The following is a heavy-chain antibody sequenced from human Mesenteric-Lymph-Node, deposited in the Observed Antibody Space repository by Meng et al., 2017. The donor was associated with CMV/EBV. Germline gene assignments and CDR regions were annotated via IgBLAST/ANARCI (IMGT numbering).Heavy chain of an antibody. Sequence: GESLKISCAASGFTFSSYEMNWVRQAPGKGLEWVSYISSSGSTIYYADSVKGRFTISRDNAKNSLSLQMNSLRAEDTAVYYCARDPKDWELRRGWYYYGMDVWGQGTTVTVSS. CDR3: ARDPKDWELRRGWYYYGMDV. CDR1: GFTFSSYE. D-gene: IGHD1-7*01. CDR2: ISSSGSTI. J-gene: IGHJ6*02. V-gene: IGHV3-48*03.